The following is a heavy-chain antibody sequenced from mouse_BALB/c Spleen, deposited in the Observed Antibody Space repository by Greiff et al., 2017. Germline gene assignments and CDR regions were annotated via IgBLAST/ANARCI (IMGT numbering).Heavy chain of an antibody. V-gene: IGHV1S81*02. J-gene: IGHJ3*01. D-gene: IGHD2-12*01. CDR2: INPSNGRT. CDR3: AREPPLYDVFAY. CDR1: GYTFTSYW. Sequence: QVQLQQPGAELVKPGASVKLSCKASGYTFTSYWMHWVKQRPGQGLEWIGEINPSNGRTNYNEKFKSKATLTVDKSSSTAYMQLSSLTSEDSAVYYCAREPPLYDVFAYWGQGTLVTVSA.